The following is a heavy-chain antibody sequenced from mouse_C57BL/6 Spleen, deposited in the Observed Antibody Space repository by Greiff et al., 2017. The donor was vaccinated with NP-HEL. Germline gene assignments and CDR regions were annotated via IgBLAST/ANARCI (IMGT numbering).Heavy chain of an antibody. D-gene: IGHD2-4*01. CDR1: GFTFSDAW. CDR2: IRNKANNHAT. Sequence: EVMLVESGGGLVQPGGSMKLSCAASGFTFSDAWMDWVRQSPEKGLEWVAEIRNKANNHATYYAESVKGRFTISRDASKSGVYLQMNSLRAEDTGIYYCTSEGLRLDYYAMDYWGQGTSVTVSS. J-gene: IGHJ4*01. V-gene: IGHV6-6*01. CDR3: TSEGLRLDYYAMDY.